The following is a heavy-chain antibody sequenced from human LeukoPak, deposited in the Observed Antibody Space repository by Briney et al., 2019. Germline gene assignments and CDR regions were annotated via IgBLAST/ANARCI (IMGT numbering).Heavy chain of an antibody. D-gene: IGHD6-13*01. Sequence: HRASVKVSCKASGYTFTSYDINWVRQATGQGLEWMGWMNPNSGNTGYAQKFQGRVTMTRNTSIGTAYMELSSLRSEDTAVYYCARAIVAAAQRPHNWFDPWGQGTLVTVSS. CDR3: ARAIVAAAQRPHNWFDP. J-gene: IGHJ5*02. V-gene: IGHV1-8*01. CDR2: MNPNSGNT. CDR1: GYTFTSYD.